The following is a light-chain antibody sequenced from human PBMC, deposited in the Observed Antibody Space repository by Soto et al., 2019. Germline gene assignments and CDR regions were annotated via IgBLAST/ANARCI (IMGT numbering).Light chain of an antibody. CDR1: QSIGSN. CDR3: QQYNNWPGT. Sequence: EIAMTQSPGTLSVSPGERVTLSCRASQSIGSNLAWYQHKPGQAPRLLVYGASTRAAGIPARFSGSGSGTEFILTLSNLQSEDFAVYSCQQYNNWPGTFGQGTKLESK. J-gene: IGKJ2*02. CDR2: GAS. V-gene: IGKV3-15*01.